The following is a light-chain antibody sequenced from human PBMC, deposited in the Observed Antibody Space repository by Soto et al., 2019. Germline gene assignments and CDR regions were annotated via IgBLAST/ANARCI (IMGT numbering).Light chain of an antibody. V-gene: IGLV2-14*01. J-gene: IGLJ1*01. CDR3: AAWDDGLNGYV. CDR2: DVS. CDR1: SSDVGGYNY. Sequence: QSALTQPASVSGSPGQSIAISCIGSSSDVGGYNYVSWHQQHPGKAPKVVIYDVSNRPSGVSDRFSGSKSGTSASLAITGLQSGDEADYYCAAWDDGLNGYVFGTGTKVTVL.